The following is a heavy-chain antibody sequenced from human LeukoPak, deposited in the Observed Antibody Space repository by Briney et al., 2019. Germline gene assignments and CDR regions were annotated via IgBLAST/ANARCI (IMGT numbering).Heavy chain of an antibody. V-gene: IGHV3-23*01. Sequence: GGSLRLSCAASGFTFSSYWMSWVRQAPGKGLEWVSAISGSGGSTYYADSVKGRFTISRDNSKNTLYLQMNSLRAEDTAVYYCAKDPLLDGYNWFDPWGQGTLVTVSS. D-gene: IGHD3-10*01. CDR1: GFTFSSYW. J-gene: IGHJ5*02. CDR2: ISGSGGST. CDR3: AKDPLLDGYNWFDP.